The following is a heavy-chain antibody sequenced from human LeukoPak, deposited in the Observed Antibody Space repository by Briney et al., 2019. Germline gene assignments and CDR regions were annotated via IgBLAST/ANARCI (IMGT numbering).Heavy chain of an antibody. CDR3: ARAGRGVTAIDY. D-gene: IGHD2-21*02. J-gene: IGHJ4*02. CDR2: IYSSGST. CDR1: GGSLSINY. Sequence: SETLSLTCTVSGGSLSINYWSWIRQPARKGLEWIGRIYSSGSTNYNPSLKSRVTMSVDTSKNQFSLQLTSVTAADTAVYYCARAGRGVTAIDYWGQGTLVTVSS. V-gene: IGHV4-4*07.